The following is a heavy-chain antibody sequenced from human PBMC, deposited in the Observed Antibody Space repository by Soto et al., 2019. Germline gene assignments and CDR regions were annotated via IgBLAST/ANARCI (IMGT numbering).Heavy chain of an antibody. CDR1: GYSFTSYW. Sequence: EVQLVQSGAEVKKPGESLKISCKGSGYSFTSYWIGWVRQMPGKGLEWMGIIYPGDSDTRYSPSFQGQVTISADKSISTAYLQWSSLKASGTAMYYCARQARIAAAGTDAFDIWGQGTMVTVSS. CDR2: IYPGDSDT. CDR3: ARQARIAAAGTDAFDI. J-gene: IGHJ3*02. V-gene: IGHV5-51*01. D-gene: IGHD6-13*01.